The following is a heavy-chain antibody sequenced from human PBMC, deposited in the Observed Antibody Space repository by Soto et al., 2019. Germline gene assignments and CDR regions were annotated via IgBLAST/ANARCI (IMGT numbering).Heavy chain of an antibody. CDR3: TSSALIDYYYCYGMDV. CDR1: GFTFSGSA. V-gene: IGHV3-73*02. CDR2: IRSKANSYAT. J-gene: IGHJ6*02. Sequence: EVQLVESGGGLVQPGGSLKLSCAASGFTFSGSAMHWVRQASGKGLEWVGRIRSKANSYATAYAASVKGRFTISRDDSKNTAYLQMNSLKTEDTAVYYCTSSALIDYYYCYGMDVWGQGTTVTVSS. D-gene: IGHD3-22*01.